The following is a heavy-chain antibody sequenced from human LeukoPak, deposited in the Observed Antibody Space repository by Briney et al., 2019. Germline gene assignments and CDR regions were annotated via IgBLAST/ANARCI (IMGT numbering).Heavy chain of an antibody. V-gene: IGHV3-23*01. CDR2: ISGSGGST. D-gene: IGHD1-1*01. J-gene: IGHJ5*02. Sequence: GGSLRLSCAASGFTFSTYTMNWVRQAPGKGLEWVSAISGSGGSTYYADSVKGRFTISRDNSKNTLYLQMNSLRAEDTAVYYCAPGDSLNWFDPWGQGTLVTVSS. CDR3: APGDSLNWFDP. CDR1: GFTFSTYT.